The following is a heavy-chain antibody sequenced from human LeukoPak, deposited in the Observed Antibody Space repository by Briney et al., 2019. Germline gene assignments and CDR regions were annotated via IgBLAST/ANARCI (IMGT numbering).Heavy chain of an antibody. D-gene: IGHD6-13*01. CDR3: ASRSIAAAGSLG. J-gene: IGHJ4*02. Sequence: GGSLRLSCAASGFTFSSYWMHWVRQAPGKGLVWVSRISSDGSSTSYADSVKGRFTISRDNAKNTLYLQMNSLRAEDTAVYYCASRSIAAAGSLGWGQGTLVTVSS. V-gene: IGHV3-74*01. CDR2: ISSDGSST. CDR1: GFTFSSYW.